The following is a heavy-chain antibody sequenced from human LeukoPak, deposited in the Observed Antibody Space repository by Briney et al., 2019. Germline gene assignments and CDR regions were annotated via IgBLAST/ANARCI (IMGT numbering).Heavy chain of an antibody. D-gene: IGHD4-17*01. Sequence: GGSLRLSCAASGFTFSSYAMSWVRQAPGEGLEWVSAISGSGGSTYYADSVKGRFTISRDNSKNTLYLQMNSLRAEDTAVYYCAKKANDYGDYLGFDYWGQGTLVTASS. V-gene: IGHV3-23*01. J-gene: IGHJ4*02. CDR3: AKKANDYGDYLGFDY. CDR1: GFTFSSYA. CDR2: ISGSGGST.